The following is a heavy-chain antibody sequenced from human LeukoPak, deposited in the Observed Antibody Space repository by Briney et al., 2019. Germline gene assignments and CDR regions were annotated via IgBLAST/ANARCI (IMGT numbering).Heavy chain of an antibody. CDR2: ISDSGGST. CDR3: AKSRLGIGYGSTWYPGDY. Sequence: PGGSLSLSWAVAGFTFSSYAMSWVRQAPGKGLEWVSAISDSGGSTYYAGSVKGRFTISRDNSNNTLFLQMNSLRAEDTAVYYCAKSRLGIGYGSTWYPGDYWGQGTLVTVSS. CDR1: GFTFSSYA. V-gene: IGHV3-23*01. J-gene: IGHJ4*02. D-gene: IGHD6-13*01.